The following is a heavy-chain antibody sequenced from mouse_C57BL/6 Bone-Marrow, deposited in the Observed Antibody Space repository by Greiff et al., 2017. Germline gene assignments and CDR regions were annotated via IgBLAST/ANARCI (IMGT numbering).Heavy chain of an antibody. D-gene: IGHD2-4*01. J-gene: IGHJ3*01. Sequence: QVQLQQSGAELVRPGTSVKVSCKASGYAFTNYLIEWVKQRPGQGLEWIGVINPGSGGTNYNEKFKGKATLTADKSSSTAYMQLSSLTSEDSAVYFCARDDYGTWFAYWGKGTLVTVSA. CDR2: INPGSGGT. V-gene: IGHV1-54*01. CDR3: ARDDYGTWFAY. CDR1: GYAFTNYL.